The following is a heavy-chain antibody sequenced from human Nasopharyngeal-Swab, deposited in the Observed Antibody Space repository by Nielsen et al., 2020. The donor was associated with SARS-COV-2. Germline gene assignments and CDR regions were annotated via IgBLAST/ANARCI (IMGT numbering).Heavy chain of an antibody. V-gene: IGHV4-34*01. D-gene: IGHD6-19*01. CDR1: GGSFNGFY. J-gene: IGHJ4*02. CDR3: AKSDAAEPVAVTDYYFDY. Sequence: SETLSLTCSVSGGSFNGFYWNWIRQPPGKGLEWIGEINHNERTNYNPSLKSRVTMLVDTSNNLVSLKVSSVTATDTAVYYCAKSDAAEPVAVTDYYFDYWGQGTLVTVSS. CDR2: INHNERT.